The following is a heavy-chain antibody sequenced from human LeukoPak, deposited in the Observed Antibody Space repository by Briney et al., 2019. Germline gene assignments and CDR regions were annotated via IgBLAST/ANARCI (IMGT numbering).Heavy chain of an antibody. Sequence: GGSLRLSCAASGFTFDDYGMSWVRQAPGKGLEWVSGINWNGGSTGYADSVKGRFTISRDNAKNSLYLQMNSPRAEDTALYYCARDRTYYYDSSGYYYPYYFDYWGQGTLVTVSS. V-gene: IGHV3-20*04. J-gene: IGHJ4*02. CDR2: INWNGGST. CDR1: GFTFDDYG. D-gene: IGHD3-22*01. CDR3: ARDRTYYYDSSGYYYPYYFDY.